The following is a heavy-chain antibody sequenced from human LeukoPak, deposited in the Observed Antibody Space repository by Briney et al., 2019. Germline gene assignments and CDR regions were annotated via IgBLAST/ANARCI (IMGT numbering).Heavy chain of an antibody. Sequence: SETLSLTCTVSGGSITTDYWSWIRQPPGKGLEWIGYISDTGNTIYNTSLESRVSISVDTSKNQFSLKLSSVTAADTAVYYCARHTTRGVVFDYWGRGTRVTVSS. CDR2: ISDTGNT. J-gene: IGHJ4*02. CDR1: GGSITTDY. V-gene: IGHV4-59*08. CDR3: ARHTTRGVVFDY. D-gene: IGHD3-10*01.